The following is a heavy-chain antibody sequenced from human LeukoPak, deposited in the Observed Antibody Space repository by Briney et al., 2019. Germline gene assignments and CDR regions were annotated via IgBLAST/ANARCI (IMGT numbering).Heavy chain of an antibody. Sequence: ASVKVSCKASGYTFTSYYMHWVRQAPGQGLEWMGIINPIGGSTSYAQKFQGRVTMTRDTSTSTVYMELSRMRSEDTAVYYCARRGSSSTYYYGMDVWGQGTTVTVSS. D-gene: IGHD6-6*01. J-gene: IGHJ6*02. V-gene: IGHV1-46*01. CDR2: INPIGGST. CDR1: GYTFTSYY. CDR3: ARRGSSSTYYYGMDV.